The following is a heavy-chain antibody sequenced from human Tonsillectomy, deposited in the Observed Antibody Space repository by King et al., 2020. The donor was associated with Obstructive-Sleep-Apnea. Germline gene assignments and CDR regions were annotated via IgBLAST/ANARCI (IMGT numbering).Heavy chain of an antibody. V-gene: IGHV3-48*04. J-gene: IGHJ4*02. CDR1: GFTFISYS. Sequence: QLVQSGGGLVQPGGSLRLSCAASGFTFISYSMNWVRQAPGKGLEWVSYISSSSSTIYYADAVKGRFTISRDNAKNSLYLQMNSLRAEDTAVYYCARDLPYYYDSSGYYPVHFDYWGQGTLVTVSS. CDR2: ISSSSSTI. D-gene: IGHD3-22*01. CDR3: ARDLPYYYDSSGYYPVHFDY.